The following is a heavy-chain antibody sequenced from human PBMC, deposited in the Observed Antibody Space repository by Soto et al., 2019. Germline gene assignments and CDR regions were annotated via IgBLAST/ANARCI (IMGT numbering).Heavy chain of an antibody. CDR2: ISLYSDGT. V-gene: IGHV1-18*01. D-gene: IGHD3-22*01. Sequence: ASVKVSCKTSGYTFSNYGITWVRQAPGQPLEWLGWISLYSDGTNYAQKFQGRVSMTTDTSTSTAYMELSSLRSEDTAVYYCAREAGAYSSGYNYYYYGMDVWGQGTTVTVSS. J-gene: IGHJ6*02. CDR1: GYTFSNYG. CDR3: AREAGAYSSGYNYYYYGMDV.